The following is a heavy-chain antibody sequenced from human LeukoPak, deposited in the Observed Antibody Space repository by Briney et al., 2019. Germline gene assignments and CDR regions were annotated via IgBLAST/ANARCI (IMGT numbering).Heavy chain of an antibody. CDR3: AREGITIFGVVPHFDY. Sequence: ASVKVSCKASGYTFTSYGISWVRQAPGQGIDWMGWISAYNGNTNYAQKLQGRVTMTTDTSTSTAYVELRSLRSDDTAVYYCAREGITIFGVVPHFDYWGQGTLVTVSS. J-gene: IGHJ4*02. CDR1: GYTFTSYG. V-gene: IGHV1-18*01. D-gene: IGHD3-3*01. CDR2: ISAYNGNT.